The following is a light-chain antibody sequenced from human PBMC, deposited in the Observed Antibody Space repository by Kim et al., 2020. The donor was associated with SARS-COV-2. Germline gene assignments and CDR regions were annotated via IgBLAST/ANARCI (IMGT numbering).Light chain of an antibody. CDR2: GKN. CDR3: KSRDSSGDHRV. Sequence: SSELTQDPAASVALGQTVRITCQGDNLRRYSASWYQQKPGQAPRLVVYGKNNRPSGIPDRFSGSTSGNTASLTITGAQADDEADYYCKSRDSSGDHRVFGGGTQLTVL. CDR1: NLRRYS. V-gene: IGLV3-19*01. J-gene: IGLJ3*02.